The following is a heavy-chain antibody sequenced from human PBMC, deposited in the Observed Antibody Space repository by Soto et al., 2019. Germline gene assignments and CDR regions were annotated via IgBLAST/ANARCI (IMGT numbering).Heavy chain of an antibody. CDR1: GDTFSSYT. CDR3: AGLGSGWQSEYFDN. J-gene: IGHJ1*01. Sequence: VQLVQSGADVKKPGSSVKVSCKAYGDTFSSYTINWVRQAPGQGLEWMGRLIPLLDLANYTQKFHGRVTITADKSTNTANMELANLRSEDTAVYYCAGLGSGWQSEYFDNWGQGTLVTVSS. D-gene: IGHD6-19*01. V-gene: IGHV1-69*02. CDR2: LIPLLDLA.